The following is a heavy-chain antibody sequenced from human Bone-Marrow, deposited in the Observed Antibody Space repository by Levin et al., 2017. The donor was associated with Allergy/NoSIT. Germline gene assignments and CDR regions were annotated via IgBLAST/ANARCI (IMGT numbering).Heavy chain of an antibody. D-gene: IGHD3-22*01. CDR1: GGSFSSYP. J-gene: IGHJ3*01. CDR2: IIPMPGIT. CDR3: ARAFYYDSSGNYRSAFDL. Sequence: SVKVSCKASGGSFSSYPINWVRQAPGQGLEWMGRIIPMPGITNYTQNFQERVTITADRSTSTAYMELSSLRSEDTAVYYCARAFYYDSSGNYRSAFDLWAKGQGSPSPQ. V-gene: IGHV1-69*04.